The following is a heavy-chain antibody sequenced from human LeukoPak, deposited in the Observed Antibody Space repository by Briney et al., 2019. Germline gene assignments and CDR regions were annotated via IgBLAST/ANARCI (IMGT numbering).Heavy chain of an antibody. CDR2: IYYSGST. D-gene: IGHD6-6*01. J-gene: IGHJ4*02. CDR3: ARMAAARHFDY. CDR1: GGSISSASYY. V-gene: IGHV4-39*07. Sequence: SETLSLTCTVSGGSISSASYYWGWIRQPAGKGLEWIGSIYYSGSTYYNPSLKSRVTISVDTSKNQFSLKLSSVTAADTAVYYCARMAAARHFDYWGQGTLVTVSS.